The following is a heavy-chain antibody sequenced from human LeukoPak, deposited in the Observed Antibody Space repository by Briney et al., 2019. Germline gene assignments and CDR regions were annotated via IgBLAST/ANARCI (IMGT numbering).Heavy chain of an antibody. V-gene: IGHV4-59*08. Sequence: SETLSLTCAVSGGSISPYYWSWIRQPPGKGLEWIGYIYYSGSTNYNPSLKSRVTISVDTSKNQFSLKLSSVTAADTAVYYCARVGGYYDSSGYYLIHAFDIWGQGTMVVVSS. CDR3: ARVGGYYDSSGYYLIHAFDI. J-gene: IGHJ3*02. CDR2: IYYSGST. CDR1: GGSISPYY. D-gene: IGHD3-22*01.